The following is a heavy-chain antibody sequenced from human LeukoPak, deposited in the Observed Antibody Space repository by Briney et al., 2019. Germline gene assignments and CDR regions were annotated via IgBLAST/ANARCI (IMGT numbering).Heavy chain of an antibody. CDR3: ARLSLEVASVTYAFDI. CDR2: IYYSRSS. J-gene: IGHJ3*02. Sequence: SETLSLTCSVSGTSVSSSNYYWGRIRQSPGKGLEWIGNIYYSRSSYYNSSLKSRVIISVDTTKNQFSLKATSVTAADTAVYYCARLSLEVASVTYAFDIWGQGTMVTVSS. D-gene: IGHD5-24*01. CDR1: GTSVSSSNYY. V-gene: IGHV4-39*01.